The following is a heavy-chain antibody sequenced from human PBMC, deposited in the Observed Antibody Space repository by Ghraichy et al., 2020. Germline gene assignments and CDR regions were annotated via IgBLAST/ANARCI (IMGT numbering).Heavy chain of an antibody. Sequence: SETLSLTCTVSGGSISSYYWSWIRQPAGKGLEWIGRIYTSGSTNYNPSLKSRVTMSVDTSKNQFSLKLSSVTAADTAVYYCARGTRPHQLSSGWPGFDPWGQGTLVTVSS. J-gene: IGHJ5*02. CDR2: IYTSGST. CDR1: GGSISSYY. V-gene: IGHV4-4*07. D-gene: IGHD6-19*01. CDR3: ARGTRPHQLSSGWPGFDP.